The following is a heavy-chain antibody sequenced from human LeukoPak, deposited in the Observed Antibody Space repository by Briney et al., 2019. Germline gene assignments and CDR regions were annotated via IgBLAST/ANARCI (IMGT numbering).Heavy chain of an antibody. CDR1: GYTFTSYD. D-gene: IGHD3-22*01. Sequence: ASVKVSCKASGYTFTSYDINWVRQATGQGLEWMGWMNPNSGNTGYAQKFQGRVTMTRNTSINTAYMELSSLRSEDTAVYYCARSLRITMIATYWGQGTLVTVSS. V-gene: IGHV1-8*01. CDR2: MNPNSGNT. CDR3: ARSLRITMIATY. J-gene: IGHJ4*02.